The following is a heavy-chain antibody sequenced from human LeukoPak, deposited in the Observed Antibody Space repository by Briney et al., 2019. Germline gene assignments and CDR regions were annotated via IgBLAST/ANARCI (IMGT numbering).Heavy chain of an antibody. CDR1: GYSISSGYY. CDR3: AREMYYYDSSGYYYVNDY. V-gene: IGHV4-38-2*02. CDR2: IYHSGST. J-gene: IGHJ4*02. Sequence: PSETLSLTCTVSGYSISSGYYWGWIRQPPGKGLEWIGSIYHSGSTYYNPSLKSRVTISVDTSKNQFSLKLSSVTAADTAVYYCAREMYYYDSSGYYYVNDYWGQGTLVTVSS. D-gene: IGHD3-22*01.